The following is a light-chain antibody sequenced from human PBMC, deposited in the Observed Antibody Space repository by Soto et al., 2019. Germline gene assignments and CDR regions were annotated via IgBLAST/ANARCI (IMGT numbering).Light chain of an antibody. CDR2: GNS. Sequence: QSVLTQPPSVSGAPGQRVTISCTGSSSNIGAGYDVHWYQQLPETAPKLLISGNSNRPSGVPDRFSVSKSGTSASLAITGLQADEEADYYCQSYDSSRSGFYVFGTGTKMTVL. CDR1: SSNIGAGYD. CDR3: QSYDSSRSGFYV. V-gene: IGLV1-40*01. J-gene: IGLJ1*01.